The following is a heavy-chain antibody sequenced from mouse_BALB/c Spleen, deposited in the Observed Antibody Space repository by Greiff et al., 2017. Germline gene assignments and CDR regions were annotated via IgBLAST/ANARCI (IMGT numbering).Heavy chain of an antibody. CDR1: GFNIKDYY. Sequence: VQLQQSGAELVRSGASVKLSCTASGFNIKDYYMHWVKQRPEQGLEWIGWIDPENGDTEYAPKFQGKATMTADTSSNTAYLQLSSLTSEDTAVYYCRTSYYRYDDYFDDWGQGTTLTVSS. CDR2: IDPENGDT. V-gene: IGHV14-4*02. J-gene: IGHJ2*01. CDR3: RTSYYRYDDYFDD. D-gene: IGHD2-14*01.